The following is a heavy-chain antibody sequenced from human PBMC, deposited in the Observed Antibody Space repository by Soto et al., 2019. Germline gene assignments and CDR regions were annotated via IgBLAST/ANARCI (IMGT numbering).Heavy chain of an antibody. J-gene: IGHJ5*02. CDR3: ARAWGYSYGFDP. V-gene: IGHV1-2*02. D-gene: IGHD5-18*01. CDR1: GYTFTGYY. CDR2: INPNSGGT. Sequence: ASVKVSCKASGYTFTGYYSHWVRQAPGQGLEWMGWINPNSGGTNYAQKLQGRVTMTTDTSTSTAYMELRSLRSDDTAVYYCARAWGYSYGFDPWGQGTLVTVSS.